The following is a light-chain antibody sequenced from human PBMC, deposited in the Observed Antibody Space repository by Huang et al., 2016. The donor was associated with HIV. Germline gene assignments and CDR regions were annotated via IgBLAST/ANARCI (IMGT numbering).Light chain of an antibody. CDR2: GAS. CDR1: QSVSRSY. Sequence: EIVLTQSPGTLSLSPGERATLSCRASQSVSRSYLAWYQQTPGQAPRLLIHGASTRATGIPGRFSGSGSGTDFTRTISRLEPEDFAVDYCQQYGSSSWTFGQGTKVELK. V-gene: IGKV3-20*01. CDR3: QQYGSSSWT. J-gene: IGKJ1*01.